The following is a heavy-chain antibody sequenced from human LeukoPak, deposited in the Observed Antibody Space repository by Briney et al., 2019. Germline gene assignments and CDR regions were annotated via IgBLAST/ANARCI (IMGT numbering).Heavy chain of an antibody. CDR1: GGSISSYY. J-gene: IGHJ4*02. Sequence: PSETLSLTCTVSGGSISSYYWGWIRQPPGKGLEWIRYIYYSGSTNYNPSLKSRVTISVDTSKNQFSLKLSSVTAADTGVYYCARSRSGSYSHFDYWGQGTLVTVSS. CDR2: IYYSGST. V-gene: IGHV4-59*08. CDR3: ARSRSGSYSHFDY. D-gene: IGHD1-26*01.